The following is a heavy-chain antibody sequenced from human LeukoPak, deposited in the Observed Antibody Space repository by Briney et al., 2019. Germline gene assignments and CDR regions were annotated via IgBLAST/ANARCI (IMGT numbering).Heavy chain of an antibody. J-gene: IGHJ4*02. V-gene: IGHV4-59*01. CDR1: GDSINSYY. Sequence: SETLSLTCTVSGDSINSYYWSWIRQPPGKGLEWIACISSSGSTDYNPSLKSRVTMSLDTSKNQFSLNLRSVTAADTAIYYCVRDQLGSGNYVDYWSQGTLVTVSS. CDR3: VRDQLGSGNYVDY. CDR2: ISSSGST. D-gene: IGHD1-1*01.